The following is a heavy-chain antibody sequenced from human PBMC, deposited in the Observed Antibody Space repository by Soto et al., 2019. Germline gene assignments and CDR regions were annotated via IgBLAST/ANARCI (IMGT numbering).Heavy chain of an antibody. D-gene: IGHD3-3*01. Sequence: QPGGSLRLSCAASGFTFSSYGMHWVRQAPGKGLEWVAVIWYDGSNKYYADSVKGRFTISRDNSKNTLYLQMNSLRAEGTAVYYCARDFLTREDFWSMNPPNYYYYGMDVWGQGTTVTVSS. CDR1: GFTFSSYG. J-gene: IGHJ6*02. CDR2: IWYDGSNK. V-gene: IGHV3-33*01. CDR3: ARDFLTREDFWSMNPPNYYYYGMDV.